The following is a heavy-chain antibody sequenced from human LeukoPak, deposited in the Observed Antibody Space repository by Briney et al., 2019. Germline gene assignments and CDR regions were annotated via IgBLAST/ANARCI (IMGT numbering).Heavy chain of an antibody. V-gene: IGHV3-30-3*01. D-gene: IGHD2-2*01. CDR3: SGSSTSWYYMEV. J-gene: IGHJ6*03. Sequence: GRSLRLSCAASGFTFSSYAMHWVRQAPGKGLEWVAVISYDGSNKYYADSVKGRFTISRDNSKNTLYLQMDSLRAEDTAIYFCSGSSTSWYYMEVWGKGTTVTVSS. CDR2: ISYDGSNK. CDR1: GFTFSSYA.